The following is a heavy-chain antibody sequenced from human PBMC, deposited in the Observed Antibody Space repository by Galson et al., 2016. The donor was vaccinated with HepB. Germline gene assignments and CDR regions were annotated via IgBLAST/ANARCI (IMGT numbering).Heavy chain of an antibody. CDR3: AKGGTMVRGVTPNFDY. Sequence: SLRLSCAASGFTFSSYAMSWVRQAPGKGLEWVSVISGSGDNTYSADSVKGRFTISRDNSKNTVYLQMNSLRAEYTAVYYCAKGGTMVRGVTPNFDYWGHGTLVTVSS. D-gene: IGHD3-10*01. CDR2: ISGSGDNT. J-gene: IGHJ4*01. CDR1: GFTFSSYA. V-gene: IGHV3-23*01.